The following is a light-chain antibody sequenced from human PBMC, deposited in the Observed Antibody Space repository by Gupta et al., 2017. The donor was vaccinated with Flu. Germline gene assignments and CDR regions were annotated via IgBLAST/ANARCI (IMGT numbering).Light chain of an antibody. J-gene: IGKJ1*01. CDR2: WAS. CDR1: QSVLYSPNNKNY. V-gene: IGKV4-1*01. CDR3: QQDDSTPQT. Sequence: DIVMTQTPASLAVSLGERATINCKSSQSVLYSPNNKNYLAWYQQKPGQPPKLLIYWASTRESGVPDRFSGSGSGTDFTLTISSLQAEDVAVYYCQQDDSTPQTFGQGTKVEIK.